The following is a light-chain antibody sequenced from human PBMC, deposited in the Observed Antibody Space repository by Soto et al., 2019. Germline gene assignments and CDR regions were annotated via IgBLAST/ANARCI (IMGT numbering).Light chain of an antibody. V-gene: IGLV1-40*01. J-gene: IGLJ1*01. CDR3: QSYDSSLSGYV. Sequence: QSVLTQPPSVSGAPGQRVTISCTGSSSNIGAGYDVHWYQQLPGTAPKLLIYGNSNRPSGVPDRFSGSKSGTSASLAITGLRGEDEDDYYCQSYDSSLSGYVLGPGTKVPV. CDR1: SSNIGAGYD. CDR2: GNS.